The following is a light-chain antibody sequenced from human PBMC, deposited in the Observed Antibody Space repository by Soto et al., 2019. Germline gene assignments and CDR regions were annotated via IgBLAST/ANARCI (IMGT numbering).Light chain of an antibody. J-gene: IGKJ1*01. Sequence: EIVLTQSPGTLSLSPGDRATPSCRASQNLGSGYLAWYQQKPGQAPRILIYAASTRATGIPDRFSGSGSGTDYSLTISRLEPEDFAVYYCQQYGGSPRTFGQGTKVDIK. V-gene: IGKV3-20*01. CDR1: QNLGSGY. CDR3: QQYGGSPRT. CDR2: AAS.